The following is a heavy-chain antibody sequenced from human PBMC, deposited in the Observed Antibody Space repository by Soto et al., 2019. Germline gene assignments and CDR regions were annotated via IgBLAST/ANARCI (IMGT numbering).Heavy chain of an antibody. Sequence: QVQLQESGPGLVKPSQTLSLTCTVSGGSISSGGYYWSWIRQHPGKGLEWIGYIYYSGSTYYNPSLQSRVTISVDTSKNQFSLKLSSVTAADTAVYYCARGYVDTAMVQNPVFDYWGQGTLVTVSS. CDR1: GGSISSGGYY. D-gene: IGHD5-18*01. CDR2: IYYSGST. CDR3: ARGYVDTAMVQNPVFDY. J-gene: IGHJ4*02. V-gene: IGHV4-31*03.